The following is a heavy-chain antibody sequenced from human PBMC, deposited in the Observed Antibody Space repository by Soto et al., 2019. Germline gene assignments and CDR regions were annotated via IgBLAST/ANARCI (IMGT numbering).Heavy chain of an antibody. CDR1: GGSISTSAYY. J-gene: IGHJ3*02. CDR3: ANDYGDYRNDAFDI. CDR2: IYYSGTS. D-gene: IGHD4-17*01. Sequence: SETLSLTCTVSGGSISTSAYYWGWIRQPPGKGLEWIGTIYYSGTSYHNPSLRSRVTITLDRSKNQFTLRLSSMTAADAAVYFCANDYGDYRNDAFDIWSPGTRVTVS. V-gene: IGHV4-39*06.